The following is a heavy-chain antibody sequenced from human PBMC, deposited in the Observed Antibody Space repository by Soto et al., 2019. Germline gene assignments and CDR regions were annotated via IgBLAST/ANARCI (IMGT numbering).Heavy chain of an antibody. CDR3: ARGSGPRRNWFDP. CDR2: INHSGST. D-gene: IGHD3-10*01. V-gene: IGHV4-34*01. J-gene: IGHJ5*02. Sequence: SETLSLTCAVYGGSFSGYYWSWIRQPPGKGLEWIGEINHSGSTNYNPSLKSRVTISVDTSKNQFSLKLSSVTAADTAVYYCARGSGPRRNWFDPWGQGTLVTVSS. CDR1: GGSFSGYY.